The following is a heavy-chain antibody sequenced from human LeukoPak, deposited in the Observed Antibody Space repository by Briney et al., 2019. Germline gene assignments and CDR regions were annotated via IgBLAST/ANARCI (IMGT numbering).Heavy chain of an antibody. CDR3: AKGRCGSPHCYRFDY. CDR2: ISSSSSTI. V-gene: IGHV3-11*01. D-gene: IGHD2-2*02. CDR1: GFTFSDYY. J-gene: IGHJ4*02. Sequence: GGSLRLSCAASGFTFSDYYMSWIRQAPGKGLEWVSYISSSSSTIYYADSVKGRFTISRDNAKNSLYLQMNSLRAEDTAVYYGAKGRCGSPHCYRFDYGGQETRVTVPS.